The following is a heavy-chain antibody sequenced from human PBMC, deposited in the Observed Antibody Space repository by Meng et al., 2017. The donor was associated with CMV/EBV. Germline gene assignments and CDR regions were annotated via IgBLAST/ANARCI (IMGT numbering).Heavy chain of an antibody. V-gene: IGHV1-18*01. J-gene: IGHJ4*02. CDR2: ISAYNGNT. CDR3: ARDPAWSVITPRRGFDY. Sequence: VRSGTDVKKPVSSVKVSCNASGYTFTSYGISWVRQAPGQGLEWMGWISAYNGNTNYAQKLQGRVTMTTDTSTSTAYMELRSLRSDDTAVYYCARDPAWSVITPRRGFDYWGQGTLVTVSS. D-gene: IGHD2-15*01. CDR1: GYTFTSYG.